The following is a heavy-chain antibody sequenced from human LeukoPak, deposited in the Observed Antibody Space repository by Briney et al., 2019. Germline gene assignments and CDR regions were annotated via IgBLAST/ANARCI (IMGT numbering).Heavy chain of an antibody. Sequence: GESLQISCQGSGYSFSSYWIGWVRQLPGKGLEWMGIIYPDDSDIRYSPSFQGQVTISADKSISTAYLQWSSLKSSDTAMYYCARQAYFSDLDYWGQGHLVTVSS. V-gene: IGHV5-51*01. CDR1: GYSFSSYW. CDR3: ARQAYFSDLDY. D-gene: IGHD3-3*01. J-gene: IGHJ4*02. CDR2: IYPDDSDI.